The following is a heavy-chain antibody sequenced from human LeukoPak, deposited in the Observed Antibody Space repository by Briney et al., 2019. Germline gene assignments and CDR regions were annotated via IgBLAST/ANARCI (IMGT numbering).Heavy chain of an antibody. D-gene: IGHD6-19*01. CDR1: GYSISSAYY. CDR3: ARDPDAVAGTNAFDI. CDR2: IYHSGST. V-gene: IGHV4-38-2*02. J-gene: IGHJ3*02. Sequence: SETLSLTCAVSGYSISSAYYWGWIRQPPGKGLEWIASIYHSGSTNCNPSLKSRVTMSVDTSKNQLSLKLSSVTAADTAVYYCARDPDAVAGTNAFDIWGQGTMVTVSS.